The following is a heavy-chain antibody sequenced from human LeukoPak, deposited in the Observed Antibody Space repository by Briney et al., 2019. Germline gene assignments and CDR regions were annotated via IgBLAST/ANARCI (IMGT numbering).Heavy chain of an antibody. D-gene: IGHD2-15*01. CDR1: GLTFTSYW. J-gene: IGHJ4*02. V-gene: IGHV3-7*01. CDR3: SSTFLYCSDGTCAL. Sequence: GGSLRLSCAASGLTFTSYWMSWVRQAPGKGLEWVANIHPNGGTKNYVDSVKGRFTISRDNAANSLYLQMNSLRAEDTAVYYCSSTFLYCSDGTCALGGQGTLATVSS. CDR2: IHPNGGTK.